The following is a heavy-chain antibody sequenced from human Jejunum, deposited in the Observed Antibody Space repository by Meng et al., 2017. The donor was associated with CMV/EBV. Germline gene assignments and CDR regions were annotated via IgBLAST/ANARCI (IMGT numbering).Heavy chain of an antibody. Sequence: QVQLQESGPGLVKPSETLSLTCTVSGGSINNYYWSWIRPSAGKGLEWIGRFYSSDTYNYHPSLNSRVTMSLDTSKNQFSLNLRSVTAADTAIYYCARGPGASTREGFDYWGLGTLVTVSS. V-gene: IGHV4-4*07. CDR2: FYSSDTY. CDR1: GGSINNYY. J-gene: IGHJ4*02. CDR3: ARGPGASTREGFDY. D-gene: IGHD1-26*01.